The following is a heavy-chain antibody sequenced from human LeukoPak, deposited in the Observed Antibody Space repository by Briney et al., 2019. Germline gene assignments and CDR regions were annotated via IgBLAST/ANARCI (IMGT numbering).Heavy chain of an antibody. D-gene: IGHD6-13*01. J-gene: IGHJ5*02. CDR1: GFTFSDYY. CDR3: ARDRSSSWYGDNGNWFDP. Sequence: GGSLRLSCAASGFTFSDYYMSWIRQAPGKGLEWVSYISSSGSTIYYADSVKGRFTISRDNAKNSLYLQMNSLRAEDTAVYYCARDRSSSWYGDNGNWFDPWGQGTLVTVSS. V-gene: IGHV3-11*01. CDR2: ISSSGSTI.